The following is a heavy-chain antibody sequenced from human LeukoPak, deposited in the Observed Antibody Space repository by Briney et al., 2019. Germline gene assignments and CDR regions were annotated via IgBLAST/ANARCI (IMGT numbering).Heavy chain of an antibody. Sequence: VGSLRLSCAASGFTFSDYGMHWVRQAPGKGLEWVAFIRYDGSNKYYADSVKGRFTISRDNSKNTLYLQMNSLRAEDTAVYYCAKDLGKCYDFWSGSPTGFDYWGQGTLVTVSS. J-gene: IGHJ4*02. CDR1: GFTFSDYG. V-gene: IGHV3-30*02. CDR2: IRYDGSNK. CDR3: AKDLGKCYDFWSGSPTGFDY. D-gene: IGHD3-3*01.